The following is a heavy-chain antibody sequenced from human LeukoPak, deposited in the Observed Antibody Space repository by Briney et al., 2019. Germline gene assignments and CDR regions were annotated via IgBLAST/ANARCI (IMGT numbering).Heavy chain of an antibody. D-gene: IGHD3-3*01. CDR2: INSDGSST. CDR1: GFTFSSYW. Sequence: GGSLRLSCAASGFTFSSYWMHWVRQAPGKGLVWVSRINSDGSSTSYADSVKGRFTISRGNSKNTLYVQMNSLRAEDTAVYYCARDPAKFWSGHDYWGQGTLVTVSS. J-gene: IGHJ4*02. CDR3: ARDPAKFWSGHDY. V-gene: IGHV3-74*01.